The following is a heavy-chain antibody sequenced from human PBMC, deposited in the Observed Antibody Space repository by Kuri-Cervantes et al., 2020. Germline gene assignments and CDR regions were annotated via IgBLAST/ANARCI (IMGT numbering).Heavy chain of an antibody. V-gene: IGHV3-30-3*01. CDR1: GFTFSSYA. Sequence: LSLTCAASGFTFSSYAMHWVRQAPGKGLEWVAVISYDGNNKYYADSVKGRFTISRDNSKNTLYLQMNSLRAEDTAVYYCARDGGYCSGGSCFSSGLDYWGQGTLVTVSS. J-gene: IGHJ4*02. CDR2: ISYDGNNK. CDR3: ARDGGYCSGGSCFSSGLDY. D-gene: IGHD2-15*01.